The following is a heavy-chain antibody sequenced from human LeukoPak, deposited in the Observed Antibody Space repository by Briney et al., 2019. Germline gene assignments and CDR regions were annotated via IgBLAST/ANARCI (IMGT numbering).Heavy chain of an antibody. CDR2: INPSGGST. Sequence: GASVKVSCKASGGTFSSYAISWVRQAPGQGLEWMGIINPSGGSTSYAQKFQGRVTMTRDTSTSTVYMELSSQRSEDTAVYYCARDSQRACGYWGQGTLVTVSS. CDR3: ARDSQRACGY. D-gene: IGHD1-26*01. J-gene: IGHJ4*02. V-gene: IGHV1-46*01. CDR1: GGTFSSYA.